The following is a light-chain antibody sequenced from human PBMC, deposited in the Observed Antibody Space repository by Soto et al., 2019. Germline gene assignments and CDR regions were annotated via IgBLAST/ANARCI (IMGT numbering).Light chain of an antibody. CDR3: ATWDDGLNGPV. J-gene: IGLJ3*02. V-gene: IGLV1-40*01. CDR2: GNS. CDR1: SSNIGAGYD. Sequence: QSVLTQPPSVSGAPGQRVTISCTGSSSNIGAGYDVHWYQQLPGTAPKLLIYGNSNRPSGVPDRFSGSKSGTSASLAITGLQAEDEADYYCATWDDGLNGPVFGGGTKLTVL.